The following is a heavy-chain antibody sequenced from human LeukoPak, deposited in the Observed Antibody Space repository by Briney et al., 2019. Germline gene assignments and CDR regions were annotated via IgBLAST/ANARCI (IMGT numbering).Heavy chain of an antibody. CDR1: GGSISGSSYY. D-gene: IGHD5-18*01. CDR2: IYYSGST. Sequence: SETLSLTCTVSGGSISGSSYYSGWIRQPPGKGLEWIGSIYYSGSTYYNPSLKSRVTISVDTSKNQFSLKLSSVTAADTAVYYCARLRGYSLSWGQGTLVTVSS. J-gene: IGHJ4*02. CDR3: ARLRGYSLS. V-gene: IGHV4-39*07.